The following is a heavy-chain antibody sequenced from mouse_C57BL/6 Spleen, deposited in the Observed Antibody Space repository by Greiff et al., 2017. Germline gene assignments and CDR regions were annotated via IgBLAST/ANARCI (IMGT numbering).Heavy chain of an antibody. J-gene: IGHJ2*01. D-gene: IGHD4-1*01. V-gene: IGHV1-15*01. CDR1: GYTFTDYE. CDR3: TMNWDDYFDY. Sequence: QVQLQQSGAELVRPGASVTLSCKASGYTFTDYEMHWVKQTPVHGLEWIGAIDPETGGTAYNQKFKGKAILTADKSSSTAYMELGSLTSEDSAVYYCTMNWDDYFDYWGQGTTLTVAS. CDR2: IDPETGGT.